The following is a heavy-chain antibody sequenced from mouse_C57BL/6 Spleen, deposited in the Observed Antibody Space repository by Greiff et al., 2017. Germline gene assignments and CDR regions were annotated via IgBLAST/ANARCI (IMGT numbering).Heavy chain of an antibody. CDR3: AFLTGLDY. J-gene: IGHJ2*01. V-gene: IGHV1-59*01. CDR1: GYTFTSYW. Sequence: QVQLQQPGAELVRPGTSVKLSCKASGYTFTSYWMHWVKQRPGQGLEWIGVIDPSDSYTNYNQKFKGKATLTVDTSSSTAYMQLSSLTSEDSAVYYCAFLTGLDYWGQGTTLTVSS. D-gene: IGHD4-1*01. CDR2: IDPSDSYT.